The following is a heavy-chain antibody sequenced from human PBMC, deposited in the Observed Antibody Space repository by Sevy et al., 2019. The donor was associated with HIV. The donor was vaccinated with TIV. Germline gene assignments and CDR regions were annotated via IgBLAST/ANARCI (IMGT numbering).Heavy chain of an antibody. V-gene: IGHV4-4*07. CDR2: IYTSGST. Sequence: SETLSLTCTVSGGSISSYYWSWIRQPAGKGLEWIGRIYTSGSTNYNPSLKSRVTMSVDTSKNQFSLKLSSVTAADTAVYYCARDTARYKVVPGYGMDVWGQGTTVTVSS. J-gene: IGHJ6*02. CDR1: GGSISSYY. CDR3: ARDTARYKVVPGYGMDV. D-gene: IGHD2-2*01.